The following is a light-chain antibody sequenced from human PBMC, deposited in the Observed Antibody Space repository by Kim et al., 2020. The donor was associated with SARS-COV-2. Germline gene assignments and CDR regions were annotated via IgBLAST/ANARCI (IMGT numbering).Light chain of an antibody. J-gene: IGLJ2*01. CDR3: SSYTSSSTLV. V-gene: IGLV2-14*01. CDR2: DVS. CDR1: SSDVGGYNY. Sequence: QSALTQPASVSGSPGQSITISCTGTSSDVGGYNYVSWYQKHPGKAPKLMIYDVSKRPSGVSNRFSGSKSGNTASLTISGLQAEDEADYYCSSYTSSSTLVFGGGTQLTVL.